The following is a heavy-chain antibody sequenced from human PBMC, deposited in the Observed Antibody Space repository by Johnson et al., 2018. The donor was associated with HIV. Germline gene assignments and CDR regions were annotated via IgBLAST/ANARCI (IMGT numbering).Heavy chain of an antibody. CDR3: VTDAFDI. CDR1: GFTFSSYA. J-gene: IGHJ3*02. Sequence: QVQLLESGGGVVQPGGSLRLSCAASGFTFSSYAMNWVRQAPGKGLEWVAVISYDGSNKYYADSVKGRFTISRDNSKNTLYMEMNSLRAEDTAVYYCVTDAFDIWGQGTMVTVSS. CDR2: ISYDGSNK. V-gene: IGHV3-30*04.